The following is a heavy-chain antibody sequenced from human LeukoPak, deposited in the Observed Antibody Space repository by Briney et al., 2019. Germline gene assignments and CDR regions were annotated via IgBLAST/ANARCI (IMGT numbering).Heavy chain of an antibody. CDR3: ARGDYGDYFDY. Sequence: GGSLRLSCAASGFTFSSYGMHWVRQAPGKGLEWVANIKQDGSEKYYVDSVKGRFTISRDNAKNSLYLQMNSLRAEDTAVYYCARGDYGDYFDYWGQGTLVTVSS. J-gene: IGHJ4*02. V-gene: IGHV3-7*01. CDR2: IKQDGSEK. CDR1: GFTFSSYG. D-gene: IGHD4-17*01.